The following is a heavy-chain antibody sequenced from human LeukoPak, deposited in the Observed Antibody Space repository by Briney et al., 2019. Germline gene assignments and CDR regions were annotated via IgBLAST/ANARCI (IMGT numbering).Heavy chain of an antibody. CDR3: ARGRDTAMT. D-gene: IGHD5-18*01. Sequence: PSETLSLTCAVFGGSFSGYYWSWIRQPPGKGLEWIGEINHSGSTNYNPSLKSRVTISVDTSKNQFSLKLSSVTAADTAVYYCARGRDTAMTWGQGTLVTVSS. J-gene: IGHJ5*02. CDR1: GGSFSGYY. CDR2: INHSGST. V-gene: IGHV4-34*01.